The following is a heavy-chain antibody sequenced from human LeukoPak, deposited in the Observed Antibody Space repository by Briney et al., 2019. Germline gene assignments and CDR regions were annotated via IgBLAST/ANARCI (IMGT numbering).Heavy chain of an antibody. CDR1: GFTFSSYT. CDR2: ISGGGAST. Sequence: GGSLRLSCAASGFTFSSYTMTWVRQAPGKGLEWVSTISGGGASTFYADSAKGRFTISRDNSKNTLYLQLNSLRAEDTAVYYCAKDAYQSGTTGLRAFDIWGQGTKVTVSS. D-gene: IGHD1-1*01. V-gene: IGHV3-23*01. CDR3: AKDAYQSGTTGLRAFDI. J-gene: IGHJ3*02.